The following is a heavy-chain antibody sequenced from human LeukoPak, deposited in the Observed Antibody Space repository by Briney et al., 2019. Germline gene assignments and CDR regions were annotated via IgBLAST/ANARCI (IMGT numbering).Heavy chain of an antibody. Sequence: GGSLRLSCAASGFTFSSYGMPWVRQAPGKGLEWVAVISYDGSNKYYADSVKGRFTISRDNSKNTLYLQMNSLRAEDTAVYYCAKGGRFLEWLLGKLDYWGQGTLVTVSS. V-gene: IGHV3-30*18. D-gene: IGHD3-3*01. CDR1: GFTFSSYG. CDR2: ISYDGSNK. CDR3: AKGGRFLEWLLGKLDY. J-gene: IGHJ4*02.